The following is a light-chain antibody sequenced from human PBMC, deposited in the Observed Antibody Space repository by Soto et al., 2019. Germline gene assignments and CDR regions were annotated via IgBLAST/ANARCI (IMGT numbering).Light chain of an antibody. CDR2: GSS. V-gene: IGKV1-12*01. CDR1: QGIDNW. Sequence: DVQMTQSPPSVSVSVGDSVTITCRASQGIDNWLAWYQQKPGKAPKLLMYGSSNLESGVPSRFSGSRSGTDLTLTISSLQPEDFATYYCQQAKDVPLTFGGGTKVEIK. CDR3: QQAKDVPLT. J-gene: IGKJ4*01.